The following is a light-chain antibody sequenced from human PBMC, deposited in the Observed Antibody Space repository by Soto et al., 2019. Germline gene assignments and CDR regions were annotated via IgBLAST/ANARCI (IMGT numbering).Light chain of an antibody. CDR2: DAS. CDR3: QQRSNWL. J-gene: IGKJ3*01. Sequence: EIFLTQSPATLSFSPGERATLSCRATQDVSRYLAWYQQKPGQSPRLLIYDASNRATGIPARFSGSGSGTDFTLTISSLEPEDSAVYYCQQRSNWLFGPGTKVDIK. V-gene: IGKV3-11*01. CDR1: QDVSRY.